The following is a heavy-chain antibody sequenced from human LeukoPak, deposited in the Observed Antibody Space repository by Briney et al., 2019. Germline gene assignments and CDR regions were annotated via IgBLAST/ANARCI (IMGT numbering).Heavy chain of an antibody. V-gene: IGHV4-30-2*01. Sequence: SGTLSLTCAVSGVSISSGGYSWSWIRQPPGKGLEWIGYIYHSGSTYYNPSLKSRATISVDRSKNQFSLKLSSVTAADTAVYYCARARGRNSSGFDYWGQGTLVTVSS. D-gene: IGHD3-22*01. CDR2: IYHSGST. CDR3: ARARGRNSSGFDY. CDR1: GVSISSGGYS. J-gene: IGHJ4*02.